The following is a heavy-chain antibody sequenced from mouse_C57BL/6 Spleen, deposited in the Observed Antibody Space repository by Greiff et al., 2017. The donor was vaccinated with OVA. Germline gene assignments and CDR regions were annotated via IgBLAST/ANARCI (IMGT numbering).Heavy chain of an antibody. Sequence: QVQLQQPGAELVMPGASVKLSCKASGYTFTSYWMHWVKQRPGQGLEWIGEIDPSDSYTNYNQKFKGKSTLTVDKSSSTAYMQLSSLASEDSAVYYCAGGFDYDRGRYVDVWGTGTTVTVSS. CDR2: IDPSDSYT. V-gene: IGHV1-69*01. D-gene: IGHD2-4*01. CDR3: AGGFDYDRGRYVDV. CDR1: GYTFTSYW. J-gene: IGHJ1*03.